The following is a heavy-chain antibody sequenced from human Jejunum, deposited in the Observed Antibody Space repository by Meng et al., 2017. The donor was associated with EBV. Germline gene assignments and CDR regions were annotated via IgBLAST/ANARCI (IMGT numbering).Heavy chain of an antibody. CDR2: IYNSEST. CDR1: GGSVSSGGYY. V-gene: IGHV4-61*08. CDR3: ARDQNGSYFAY. Sequence: QVQRQEPGPGWVKPSETLSLTCTVSGGSVSSGGYYWSWIRQPPGKGLEWIGYIYNSESTNYKSSLKSRVTISADTSKNQFSLRLSSVTAADTAVYYCARDQNGSYFAYWGQGTLVTVSS. D-gene: IGHD1-26*01. J-gene: IGHJ4*02.